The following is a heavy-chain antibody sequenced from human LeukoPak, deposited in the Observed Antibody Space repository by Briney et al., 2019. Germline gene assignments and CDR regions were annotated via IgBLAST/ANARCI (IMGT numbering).Heavy chain of an antibody. CDR3: ARVPYSSGWPLGGYYYGMDV. V-gene: IGHV4-34*01. J-gene: IGHJ6*02. D-gene: IGHD6-19*01. Sequence: SETLSLTCAVYGGSFSGYYWSWIRQPLGKGLEWIGEINHSGSTNYNPSLKSRVTISVDTSKNQFSLKLSSVTAADTAVYYCARVPYSSGWPLGGYYYGMDVWGQGTTVTVSS. CDR2: INHSGST. CDR1: GGSFSGYY.